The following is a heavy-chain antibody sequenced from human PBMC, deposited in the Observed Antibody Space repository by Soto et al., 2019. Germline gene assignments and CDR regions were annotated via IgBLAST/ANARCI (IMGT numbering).Heavy chain of an antibody. V-gene: IGHV3-74*01. Sequence: GGSLRLSCAASGFTFSNYKMHWVRQGPGKGLLWVSVINSDGSSVIYADSVKGRFTVSRDNAENTLYLQMNSLRAEDTGVYYCARELDSGIWGQGTMVTVSS. CDR2: INSDGSSV. J-gene: IGHJ3*02. CDR1: GFTFSNYK. CDR3: ARELDSGI. D-gene: IGHD1-1*01.